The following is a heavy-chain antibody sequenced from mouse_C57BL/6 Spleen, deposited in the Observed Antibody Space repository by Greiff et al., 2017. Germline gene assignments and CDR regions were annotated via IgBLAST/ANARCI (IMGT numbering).Heavy chain of an antibody. CDR3: ARRGDYGSSPVYLDY. Sequence: QVQLQQPGAELVRPGTSVKLSCKASGYTFTSYWMHWVKQRPGQGLEWIGVIDPSDSYTNYNQKFKGKATLTVDTSSSTAYMQLSSLTSVDSAVYSFARRGDYGSSPVYLDYWGQGTTLTVSS. D-gene: IGHD1-1*01. CDR1: GYTFTSYW. CDR2: IDPSDSYT. V-gene: IGHV1-59*01. J-gene: IGHJ2*01.